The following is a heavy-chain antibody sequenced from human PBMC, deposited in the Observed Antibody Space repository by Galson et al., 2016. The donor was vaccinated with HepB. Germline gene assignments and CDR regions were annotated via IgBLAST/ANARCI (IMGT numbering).Heavy chain of an antibody. V-gene: IGHV3-74*01. CDR2: INSDGTIS. CDR3: ARFIASPWNDYYYYGMDV. D-gene: IGHD1-1*01. CDR1: GFAFSSHW. J-gene: IGHJ6*04. Sequence: SLRLSCAASGFAFSSHWMHWVRQDLGKGLAWVSRINSDGTISNYADSVKGRFTISRDNSKNTLYLQMNSLRAEDTAVYYCARFIASPWNDYYYYGMDVWGKGTTVTVSS.